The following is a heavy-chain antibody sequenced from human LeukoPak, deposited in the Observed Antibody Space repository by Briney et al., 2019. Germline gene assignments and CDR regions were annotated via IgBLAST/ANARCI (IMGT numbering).Heavy chain of an antibody. D-gene: IGHD2-15*01. CDR3: AKGGSASHNWCDP. V-gene: IGHV3-30*02. CDR1: GFTFSDYG. CDR2: IRNDGSNE. Sequence: PGGSLRLSCAASGFTFSDYGMHWVRQAPGKGLEWVAFIRNDGSNEYYPDSVKGRFTISRDNSRNTLYLQMNSLRPEDTAVYYCAKGGSASHNWCDPWGQGTLVTVSS. J-gene: IGHJ5*02.